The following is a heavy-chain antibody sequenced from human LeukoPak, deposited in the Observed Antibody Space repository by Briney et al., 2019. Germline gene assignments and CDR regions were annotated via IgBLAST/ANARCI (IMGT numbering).Heavy chain of an antibody. D-gene: IGHD2-2*01. CDR1: GYTFTGYY. V-gene: IGHV1-2*02. CDR3: ARDSIETSRGYYYYYYMDV. CDR2: INPNSGST. Sequence: ASVKVSCKASGYTFTGYYMHWVRQAPGQGLEWMGWINPNSGSTNYAQKFQGRVTMTRDTSISTAYMELSRLRSDDTAVYYCARDSIETSRGYYYYYYMDVWGKGTTVTVSS. J-gene: IGHJ6*03.